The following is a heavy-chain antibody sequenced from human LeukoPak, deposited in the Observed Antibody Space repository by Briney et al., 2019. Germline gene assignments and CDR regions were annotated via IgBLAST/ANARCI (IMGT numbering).Heavy chain of an antibody. CDR2: IWYDGSNK. Sequence: GGSLRLSCAASGFTFSSYGMHWVRQAPGKGLEWVAVIWYDGSNKYYADSVKGRFTISRDNTKNTLYLQMNSLRAEDTAVYYCARDRSLHYGSGSLDYWGQGTLVTVSS. J-gene: IGHJ4*02. D-gene: IGHD3-10*01. CDR3: ARDRSLHYGSGSLDY. V-gene: IGHV3-33*01. CDR1: GFTFSSYG.